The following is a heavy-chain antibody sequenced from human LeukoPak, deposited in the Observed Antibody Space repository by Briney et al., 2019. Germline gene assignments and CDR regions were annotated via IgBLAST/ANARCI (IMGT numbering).Heavy chain of an antibody. V-gene: IGHV3-30-3*01. CDR2: ISYDGSNK. Sequence: PGGSLRLSCAASGFTFSSYAMHWVRQAPGKGLEWVAVISYDGSNKYYADSVKGRFTISRDNSKNMLYLQMNSLRAEDTAVYYCARDRSYGDYSYYFDYWGQGTLVTVSS. CDR1: GFTFSSYA. CDR3: ARDRSYGDYSYYFDY. D-gene: IGHD4-17*01. J-gene: IGHJ4*02.